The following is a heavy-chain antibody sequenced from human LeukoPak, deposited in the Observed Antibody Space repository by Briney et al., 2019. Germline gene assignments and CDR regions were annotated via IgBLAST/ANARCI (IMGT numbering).Heavy chain of an antibody. V-gene: IGHV4-31*03. CDR1: GGSISSGDYY. CDR3: AREVVSMIEVGYFDY. J-gene: IGHJ4*02. D-gene: IGHD3-22*01. Sequence: PSQTLSLTCTVSGGSISSGDYYWSWIRQPPGKGLEWIGHMYYSGYTYYNPSLKSRVTISVDTSKNQFSLKLRSVTAADTAVYYCAREVVSMIEVGYFDYWGQGTLVTVSS. CDR2: MYYSGYT.